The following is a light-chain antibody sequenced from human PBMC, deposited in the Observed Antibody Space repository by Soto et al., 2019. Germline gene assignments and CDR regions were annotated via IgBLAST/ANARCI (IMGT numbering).Light chain of an antibody. J-gene: IGKJ1*01. V-gene: IGKV3-15*01. CDR2: DTS. CDR1: QSVSSS. CDR3: RQYNDWPPGT. Sequence: EIVVTQSPATLSVSPGERVTLSCRASQSVSSSLAWYQQRPGQAPRLLIYDTSTRAAGISARFSGSGSGTEFTLTISSLQSEDFAVYYCRQYNDWPPGTFGQGTAVDIK.